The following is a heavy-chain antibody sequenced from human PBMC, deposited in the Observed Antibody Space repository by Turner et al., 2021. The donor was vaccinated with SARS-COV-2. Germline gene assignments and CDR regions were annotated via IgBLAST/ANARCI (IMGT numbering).Heavy chain of an antibody. J-gene: IGHJ4*02. V-gene: IGHV3-48*01. Sequence: EVQLVESGGGLVQPGGSLRPPCAAPGFTFSDSSMNWVRQAPGKGMEWISYISSSGDTIYYADSVKGRFTISRDHAKDSLYLQMNSLSAEDTAVYYCAKGGAPGDDYWGQGTLVTVSP. CDR3: AKGGAPGDDY. D-gene: IGHD3-16*01. CDR2: ISSSGDTI. CDR1: GFTFSDSS.